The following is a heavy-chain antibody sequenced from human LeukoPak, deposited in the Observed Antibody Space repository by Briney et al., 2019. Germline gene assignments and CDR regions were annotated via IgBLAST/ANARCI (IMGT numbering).Heavy chain of an antibody. CDR1: GFTFSHAW. J-gene: IGHJ6*03. Sequence: GGSLRLSCAVSGFTFSHAWMSWVRQAPGKGLEWVAFIRYDGSNKYYADSVKGRFTISRDNSKNTLYLQMNSLRAEDTAVYYCAKEAYCGGDCYSYYYYYYMDVWGKGTTVTISS. D-gene: IGHD2-21*02. V-gene: IGHV3-30*02. CDR3: AKEAYCGGDCYSYYYYYYMDV. CDR2: IRYDGSNK.